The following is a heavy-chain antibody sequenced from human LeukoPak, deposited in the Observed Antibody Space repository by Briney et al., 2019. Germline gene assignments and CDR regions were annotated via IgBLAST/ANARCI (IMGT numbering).Heavy chain of an antibody. CDR1: GFTFSSYS. CDR2: ISSSGSTI. CDR3: ARDHYGDYGYYYYYYMDV. D-gene: IGHD4-17*01. V-gene: IGHV3-48*04. J-gene: IGHJ6*03. Sequence: GGSLRLSCAASGFTFSSYSMNWVRQAPGKGLEWVSYISSSGSTIYYADSVKGRFTISRDNAKNSLYLQMNSLRAEDTAVYYCARDHYGDYGYYYYYYMDVWGKGTTVTVSS.